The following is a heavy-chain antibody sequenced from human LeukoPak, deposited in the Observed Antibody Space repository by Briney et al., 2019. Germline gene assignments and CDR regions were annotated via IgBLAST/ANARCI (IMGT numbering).Heavy chain of an antibody. D-gene: IGHD6-13*01. V-gene: IGHV4-4*02. CDR3: ARANSWYAPYYFDY. Sequence: SETLSLTCAVSGGSIRSSNWWSWVRQPPGKGLEWTGEIYHSGSTNYNPSLKSRVTISVDKSKNQFSLKLSSMTAADTAVYYCARANSWYAPYYFDYWGQGTLVTVSS. J-gene: IGHJ4*02. CDR1: GGSIRSSNW. CDR2: IYHSGST.